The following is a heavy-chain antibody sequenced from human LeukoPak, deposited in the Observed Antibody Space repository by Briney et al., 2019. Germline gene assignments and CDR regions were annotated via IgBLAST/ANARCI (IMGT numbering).Heavy chain of an antibody. CDR1: GYSFTSYR. Sequence: GESLKISCKGSGYSFTSYRIGWVRQMPGKGLEWMGIIYPGDSDTRYSPSFQGQATISADKSISTAYLQWSSLKASDTAMYYCARLGSGLLWFGEPPTCFDYWGQGTLVTVSS. V-gene: IGHV5-51*01. CDR2: IYPGDSDT. J-gene: IGHJ4*02. D-gene: IGHD3-10*01. CDR3: ARLGSGLLWFGEPPTCFDY.